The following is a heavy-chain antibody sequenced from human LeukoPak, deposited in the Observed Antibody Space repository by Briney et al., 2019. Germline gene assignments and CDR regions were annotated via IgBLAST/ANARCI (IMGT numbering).Heavy chain of an antibody. CDR2: IYYSGST. V-gene: IGHV4-59*01. CDR1: GGSISSYY. Sequence: SETLSLTCTVSGGSISSYYWSWIRQPPGKGLEWIGYIYYSGSTSYNPSLKSRVTISVDTSKNQFSLKLSSVTAADTAVYYCARVSDSITMVRGLTFDYWGQGTLVTVSS. J-gene: IGHJ4*02. D-gene: IGHD3-10*01. CDR3: ARVSDSITMVRGLTFDY.